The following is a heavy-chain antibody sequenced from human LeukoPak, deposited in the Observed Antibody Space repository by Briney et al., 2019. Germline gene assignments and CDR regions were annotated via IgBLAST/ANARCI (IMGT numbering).Heavy chain of an antibody. CDR1: GYTLTELS. Sequence: GASVKVSCKVSGYTLTELSMHWVRQAPGQGLEWMGWINPNSGGTNYAQKFQGRVTMTRDTSISTAYMELSRLRSDDTAVYYCARDQGGYGSGSYNWFDPWGQGTLVTVSS. CDR3: ARDQGGYGSGSYNWFDP. CDR2: INPNSGGT. J-gene: IGHJ5*02. D-gene: IGHD3-10*01. V-gene: IGHV1-2*02.